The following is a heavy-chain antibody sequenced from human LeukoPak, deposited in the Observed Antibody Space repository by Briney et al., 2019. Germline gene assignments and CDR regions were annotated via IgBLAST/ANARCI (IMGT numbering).Heavy chain of an antibody. D-gene: IGHD3-22*01. V-gene: IGHV1-46*01. CDR1: GYTFTSYY. J-gene: IGHJ6*03. Sequence: ASVKVSCKASGYTFTSYYIHWVRQAPGQGLEWMGIINPNRVSTSYAQKFQGRVTMTRDTSTSTVYMEMSSLRSDDTAVYYCAREVGYDSSGYYDYYYYMDVWGKGTTVTVSS. CDR3: AREVGYDSSGYYDYYYYMDV. CDR2: INPNRVST.